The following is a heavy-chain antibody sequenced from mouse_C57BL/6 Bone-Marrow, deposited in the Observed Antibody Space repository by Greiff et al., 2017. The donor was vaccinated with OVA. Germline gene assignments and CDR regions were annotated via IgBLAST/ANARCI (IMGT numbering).Heavy chain of an antibody. CDR2: IDPSDSYT. CDR1: GYTFTSYW. CDR3: ARAVLYYYWYFDV. J-gene: IGHJ1*03. V-gene: IGHV1-69*01. Sequence: VQLQQPGAELVMPGASVKLSCKASGYTFTSYWMHWVKQRPGQGLEWIGEIDPSDSYTNYNQKFKGKSTLTVDKSSSTAYMQLSSLTSDDSAVYYCARAVLYYYWYFDVWGTGTTVTVSS. D-gene: IGHD1-1*01.